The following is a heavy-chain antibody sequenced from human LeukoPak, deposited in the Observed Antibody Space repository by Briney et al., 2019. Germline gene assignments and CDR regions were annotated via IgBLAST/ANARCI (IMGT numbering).Heavy chain of an antibody. CDR3: ARAESMALYFLY. CDR1: GYTFTDFG. V-gene: IGHV1-18*01. CDR2: VSTYNGDT. D-gene: IGHD1-14*01. J-gene: IGHJ1*01. Sequence: GASVKVSCKASGYTFTDFGFIWVRQAPGQDLERMGWVSTYNGDTDYANKFQDRVTMTTESSTQTTFMELRNLRSDDTAVYYCARAESMALYFLYWGQGTLVSVSS.